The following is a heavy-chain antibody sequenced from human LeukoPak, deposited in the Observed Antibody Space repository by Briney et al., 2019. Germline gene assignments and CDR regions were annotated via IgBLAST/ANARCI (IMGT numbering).Heavy chain of an antibody. CDR1: GGTFSSYA. Sequence: SVKVSYKASGGTFSSYAISWVRQAPGQGLEWMGGIIPIFGTANYAQKFQGRVTITADESTSTAYMELSSLRSEDTAVYYCARGRQWFGELYFDHWGQGTLVTVSS. D-gene: IGHD3-10*01. CDR3: ARGRQWFGELYFDH. CDR2: IIPIFGTA. J-gene: IGHJ4*02. V-gene: IGHV1-69*13.